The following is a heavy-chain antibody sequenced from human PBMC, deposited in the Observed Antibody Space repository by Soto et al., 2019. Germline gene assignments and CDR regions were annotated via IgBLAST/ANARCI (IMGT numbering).Heavy chain of an antibody. J-gene: IGHJ3*01. Sequence: ASVKVSCKASGYSFTDNYMHWVRQAPGQGLEWVGWINPNSGGTESAQKFQGRVTLTREKSTSTAFLELRGLRLDDTAVYYCARDRDGFWTGFNALDFWGQGTMVTVSS. CDR1: GYSFTDNY. CDR3: ARDRDGFWTGFNALDF. V-gene: IGHV1-2*02. CDR2: INPNSGGT. D-gene: IGHD2-8*02.